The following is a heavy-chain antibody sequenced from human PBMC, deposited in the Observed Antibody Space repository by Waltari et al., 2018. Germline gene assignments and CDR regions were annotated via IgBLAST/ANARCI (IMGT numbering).Heavy chain of an antibody. CDR2: IYHSGST. J-gene: IGHJ4*02. V-gene: IGHV4-38-2*01. Sequence: QVQLQESGPGLVKPSETLSLTCAVSGYSISSGYYWGWIRQPPGKGLEWIGSIYHSGSTYYTPSLKSRVTISVDTSKNQFSLKLSSVTAADTAVYYCAGIIYPGALIDYWGQGTLVTVSS. CDR3: AGIIYPGALIDY. CDR1: GYSISSGYY. D-gene: IGHD1-26*01.